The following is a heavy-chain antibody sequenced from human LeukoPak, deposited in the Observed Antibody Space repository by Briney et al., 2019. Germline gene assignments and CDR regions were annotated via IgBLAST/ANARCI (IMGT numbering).Heavy chain of an antibody. J-gene: IGHJ4*02. CDR2: ISYDGGSK. CDR1: GFTFSSYG. Sequence: GGSLRLSCAASGFTFSSYGMHWVRQAPGKGLEWVAVISYDGGSKYYADSVKGRFTISRDNSKNTLYLQMNSLRAEDTAVYYCAKAAIFGVVLYFDYWGQGTLVTVSS. V-gene: IGHV3-30*18. CDR3: AKAAIFGVVLYFDY. D-gene: IGHD3-3*01.